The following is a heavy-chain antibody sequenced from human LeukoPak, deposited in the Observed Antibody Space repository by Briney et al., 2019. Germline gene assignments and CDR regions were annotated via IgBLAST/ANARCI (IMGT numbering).Heavy chain of an antibody. J-gene: IGHJ6*02. CDR3: APGRGARYPFGMDV. V-gene: IGHV3-23*01. CDR2: IGGGGTT. CDR1: GLTFSTYA. Sequence: SGGSLRLSCAASGLTFSTYAMRWIRQAPGKGLEWVSSIGGGGTTSYADSVKGRFTISRDLSKITVYLQMNSLRAEDTAVYYCAPGRGARYPFGMDVWGQGTTVTVSS. D-gene: IGHD3-10*01.